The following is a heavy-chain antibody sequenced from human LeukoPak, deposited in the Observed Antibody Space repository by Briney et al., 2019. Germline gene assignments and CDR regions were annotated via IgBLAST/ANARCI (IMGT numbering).Heavy chain of an antibody. J-gene: IGHJ4*02. CDR2: IIPIFGTP. V-gene: IGHV1-69*13. Sequence: ASVKVSCKTSGGTFSSYTISWVRQAPGQGLEWMGGIIPIFGTPHYAQKFQDRVTITADASTSTAYMELSSLRSEDTAVYYCARAYMTATRHFDSWGQGTLVTVSS. CDR3: ARAYMTATRHFDS. D-gene: IGHD2-21*02. CDR1: GGTFSSYT.